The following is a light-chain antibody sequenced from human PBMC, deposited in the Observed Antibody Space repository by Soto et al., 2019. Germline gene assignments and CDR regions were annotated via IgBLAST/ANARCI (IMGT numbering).Light chain of an antibody. CDR3: LLFYGATYV. Sequence: QTVVTQEPSLTVSPGGTVTLTCASTTGTVTSDLHPNWFQQKPGQAPRALIYGTTNRHSWTPARFSGSLLGGKAALTLSGVQPEDEADYYCLLFYGATYVFGPGTQLTVL. J-gene: IGLJ1*01. CDR1: TGTVTSDLH. CDR2: GTT. V-gene: IGLV7-43*01.